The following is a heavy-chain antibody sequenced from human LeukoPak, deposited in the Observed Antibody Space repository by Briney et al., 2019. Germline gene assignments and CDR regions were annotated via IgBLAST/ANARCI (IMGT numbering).Heavy chain of an antibody. CDR1: GYTLTELS. CDR3: ATAGIVVVPAALKVYYYGMDV. D-gene: IGHD2-2*01. J-gene: IGHJ6*02. Sequence: ASVKVSCKVSGYTLTELSMHWVRQAPGKGLEWMGGFDPEDGETIYAQKFQGRVTMTEDTSTDTAYMELSSLRSEDTAVYYCATAGIVVVPAALKVYYYGMDVWGQGTTVTVSS. CDR2: FDPEDGET. V-gene: IGHV1-24*01.